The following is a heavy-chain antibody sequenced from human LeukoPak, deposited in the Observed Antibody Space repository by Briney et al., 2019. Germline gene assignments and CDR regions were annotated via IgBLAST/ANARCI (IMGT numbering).Heavy chain of an antibody. CDR1: GYSFSSYW. J-gene: IGHJ6*02. Sequence: PGGSLRLSCAASGYSFSSYWISWVRQAPGKGLEWVAHIKEDGSEIEYVDSVKGRFTTSRDNAKNSAYLQMNNLRAEEAAVYYCARGHYGMDVWGQGTTVAVSS. CDR3: ARGHYGMDV. V-gene: IGHV3-7*01. CDR2: IKEDGSEI.